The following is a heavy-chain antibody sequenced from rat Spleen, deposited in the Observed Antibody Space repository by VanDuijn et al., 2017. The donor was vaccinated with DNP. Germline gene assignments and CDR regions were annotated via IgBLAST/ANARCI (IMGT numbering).Heavy chain of an antibody. J-gene: IGHJ2*01. V-gene: IGHV3-1*01. D-gene: IGHD1-7*01. CDR2: ISYSGTS. CDR3: ARSYLWAQNLYFDY. CDR1: GYSITTNY. Sequence: EVQLQESGPGLVKPSQSLSLTCSVTGYSITTNYWGWIRKFPGNKMEWIGHISYSGTSGYNPTLKSRISITRDTSKNQFFLQLNSVTTEDAATYYCARSYLWAQNLYFDYWGQGVMVTVSS.